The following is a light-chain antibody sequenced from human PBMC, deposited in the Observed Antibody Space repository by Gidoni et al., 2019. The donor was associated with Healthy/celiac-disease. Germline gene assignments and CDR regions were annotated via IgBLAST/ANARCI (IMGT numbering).Light chain of an antibody. V-gene: IGKV2-28*01. CDR3: MQALHTHRSN. Sequence: DIVLTQSPLSLPVTPGEPASISCRSSQSLLHSNGYNYLDWYLQQPGQSPQRLIYLGSNRAAGVPDRGSGSRSGTDLTLKISRVEAEDVGVDDCMQALHTHRSNFGQGTRLEIK. CDR2: LGS. CDR1: QSLLHSNGYNY. J-gene: IGKJ5*01.